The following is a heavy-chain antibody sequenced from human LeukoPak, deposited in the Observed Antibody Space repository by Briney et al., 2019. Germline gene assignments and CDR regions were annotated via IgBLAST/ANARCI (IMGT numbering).Heavy chain of an antibody. CDR1: GYSISSGYQ. J-gene: IGHJ4*02. Sequence: SETLSLMCTVSGYSISSGYQWGWIRQPPGKGLEWIGNTHHSGSTNYNPSLKSRVTISIDTSKNQFSLKLTSVTAADTAVYYCVRGRNWNADFVDYWGQGTLLIVSS. D-gene: IGHD1-1*01. V-gene: IGHV4-38-2*02. CDR2: THHSGST. CDR3: VRGRNWNADFVDY.